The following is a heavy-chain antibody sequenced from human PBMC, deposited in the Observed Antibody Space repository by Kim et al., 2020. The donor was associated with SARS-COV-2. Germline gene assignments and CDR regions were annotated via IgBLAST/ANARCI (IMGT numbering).Heavy chain of an antibody. CDR2: ISYDGSNK. J-gene: IGHJ4*02. Sequence: GGSLRLSCAASGFTFSSYGMHWVRQAPGKGLEWVAVISYDGSNKYYADSVKGRFTISRDNSKNTLYLQMNSLRAEDTAVYYCAKDGDNQGGLWIQLWLVWGQGTLVTVSS. D-gene: IGHD5-18*01. V-gene: IGHV3-30*18. CDR3: AKDGDNQGGLWIQLWLV. CDR1: GFTFSSYG.